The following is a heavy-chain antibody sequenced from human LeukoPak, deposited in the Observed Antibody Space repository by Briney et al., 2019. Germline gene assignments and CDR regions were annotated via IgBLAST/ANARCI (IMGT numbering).Heavy chain of an antibody. D-gene: IGHD2-15*01. Sequence: GESLKISCKGSGYRFTSDWIGWVRQMPGKGLEWMGIIYPGDSDTRYSPSFQGQVTISADKSVNTAYLQWSSLKASDTAMYYCARLTGRVVCSAGSCYIDSWGQGTLVTVSS. V-gene: IGHV5-51*01. CDR1: GYRFTSDW. CDR2: IYPGDSDT. J-gene: IGHJ4*02. CDR3: ARLTGRVVCSAGSCYIDS.